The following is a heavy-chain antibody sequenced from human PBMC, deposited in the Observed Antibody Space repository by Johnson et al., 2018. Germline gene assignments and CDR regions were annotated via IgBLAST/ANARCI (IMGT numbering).Heavy chain of an antibody. CDR2: ISDSGGTT. CDR3: ARSQSAYYGDYVGAEYFQH. J-gene: IGHJ1*01. D-gene: IGHD4-17*01. CDR1: GFTFNSYA. V-gene: IGHV3-23*04. Sequence: EVQLVESGGGVVQPGRSLRLSCAASGFTFNSYAMSWVRQAPGKGLEWVSTISDSGGTTYYADSERGRFTISRDNSKNTLFLEMNSLRAEDTAFYFCARSQSAYYGDYVGAEYFQHWGQGTLVTVSS.